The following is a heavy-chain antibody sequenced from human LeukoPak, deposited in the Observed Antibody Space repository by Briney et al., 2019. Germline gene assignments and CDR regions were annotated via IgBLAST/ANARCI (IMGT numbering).Heavy chain of an antibody. D-gene: IGHD3-16*01. V-gene: IGHV4-59*08. CDR2: IYYSGST. J-gene: IGHJ4*02. CDR3: ARLGIITFGGVTTRHFDY. Sequence: SETLSLTCTVSGGSLSSYYWSWIRQPPGKGLEWIGYIYYSGSTNYNPSLKSRVTISVDTSKNQFSLKLSSVPAADTGVYYCARLGIITFGGVTTRHFDYWGQGTLVTVSS. CDR1: GGSLSSYY.